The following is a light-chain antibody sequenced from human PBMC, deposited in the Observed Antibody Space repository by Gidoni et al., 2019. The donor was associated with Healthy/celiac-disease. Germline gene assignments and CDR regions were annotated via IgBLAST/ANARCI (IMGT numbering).Light chain of an antibody. CDR1: SSNLGAGYD. J-gene: IGLJ2*01. CDR2: GNR. Sequence: QSLLTQPPSVSGAPGQRVTIPSTGRSSNLGAGYDVHCYQQLPGTAPKLLLYGNRNRPSGVPARFFASKSGTSAALVITGLQDEDEADYYCQSYDSSLSAHVVFGGGTKLTVL. CDR3: QSYDSSLSAHVV. V-gene: IGLV1-40*01.